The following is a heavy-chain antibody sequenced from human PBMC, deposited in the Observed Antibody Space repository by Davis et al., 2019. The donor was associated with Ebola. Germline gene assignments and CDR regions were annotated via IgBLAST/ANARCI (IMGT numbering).Heavy chain of an antibody. J-gene: IGHJ4*02. D-gene: IGHD3-10*01. CDR2: IYHSGST. CDR1: GGSISSNNW. CDR3: ASFGTMVRGVLDY. Sequence: PSETLSLTCAVSGGSISSNNWWSWVRQPPGKGLEWIGEIYHSGSTNYNPSLKSRVTISVDKSKNQFSLKLSSVTAADTAVYYCASFGTMVRGVLDYWGQGTLVTVSS. V-gene: IGHV4-4*02.